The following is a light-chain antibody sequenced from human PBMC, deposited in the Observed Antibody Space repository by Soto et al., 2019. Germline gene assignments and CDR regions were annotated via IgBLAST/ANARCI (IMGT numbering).Light chain of an antibody. V-gene: IGKV1-5*03. CDR3: QHYNGYPIT. CDR1: QSLNNY. CDR2: KAS. J-gene: IGKJ4*01. Sequence: DIQMTQSPSTLSASVGDRVTITCRASQSLNNYLAWYQQKPGKAPNLLIYKASTLQIGVPTRFSGSGSGTYSTLTISRLQPDDLASYYCQHYNGYPITYGGGTKVEI.